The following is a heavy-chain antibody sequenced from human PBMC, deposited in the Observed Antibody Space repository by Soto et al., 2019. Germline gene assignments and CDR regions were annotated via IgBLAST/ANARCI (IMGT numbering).Heavy chain of an antibody. CDR1: GGSSVDRDGC. Sequence: PFVSISDRCTVAGGSSVDRDGCWDWIRLSPGKGLEWLGYIFSSGSTSYTPSLKRRVTISVDTSKHQFSLKLSSVTAADTAVSYCPRGAYERLFDPWGQGTLVSVPS. D-gene: IGHD5-12*01. J-gene: IGHJ5*02. V-gene: IGHV4-30-4*01. CDR3: PRGAYERLFDP. CDR2: IFSSGST.